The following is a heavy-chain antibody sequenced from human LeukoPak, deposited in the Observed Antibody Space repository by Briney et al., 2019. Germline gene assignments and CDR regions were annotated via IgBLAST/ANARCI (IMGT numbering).Heavy chain of an antibody. D-gene: IGHD6-13*01. V-gene: IGHV3-11*03. CDR2: ISSSSSYT. Sequence: GGPLRLSCAASGFTFSDYYMSWIRQAPGKGLEWVSYISSSSSYTNYADSVKGRFTISRDNAKNSLSLQVNSLRVDDTAIYYCAIYQQQPRLGSDYWGQGTLVTVSS. CDR3: AIYQQQPRLGSDY. J-gene: IGHJ4*02. CDR1: GFTFSDYY.